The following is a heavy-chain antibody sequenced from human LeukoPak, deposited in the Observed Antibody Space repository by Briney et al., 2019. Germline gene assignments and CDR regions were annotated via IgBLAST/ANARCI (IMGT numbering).Heavy chain of an antibody. CDR3: ASKGDGYCRSTNCQGALDI. V-gene: IGHV1-2*02. CDR1: GYTFTSYY. J-gene: IGHJ3*02. CDR2: INPNSGDT. D-gene: IGHD2-2*01. Sequence: ASVKVSCKASGYTFTSYYMHWVRQAPGQGLEWMGWINPNSGDTNYAQKFQGRVTMTRDMSITTAYMELSSLRSDDTAVYYCASKGDGYCRSTNCQGALDIWGQGTMVTVSS.